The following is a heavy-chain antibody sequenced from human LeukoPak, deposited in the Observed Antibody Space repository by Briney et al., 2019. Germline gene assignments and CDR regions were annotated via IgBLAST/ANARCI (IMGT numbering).Heavy chain of an antibody. V-gene: IGHV3-23*01. CDR3: AKGRPVTMIVVVIRDIDY. D-gene: IGHD3-22*01. J-gene: IGHJ4*02. CDR2: ISGSGGST. Sequence: GGSLRLSSAASGFTFSSYAMSWVRQAPGKGLEWVSAISGSGGSTYYADSVKGRFTISRDNSKNTLYLQMNSLRAEDTAVYYCAKGRPVTMIVVVIRDIDYWGQGTLVTVPS. CDR1: GFTFSSYA.